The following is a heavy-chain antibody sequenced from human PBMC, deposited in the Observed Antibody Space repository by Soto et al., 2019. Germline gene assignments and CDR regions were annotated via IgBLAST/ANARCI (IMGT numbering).Heavy chain of an antibody. J-gene: IGHJ4*01. V-gene: IGHV4-38-2*02. CDR2: IYPGGTT. Sequence: KSSETLSLTCTVCGYSISSGSYWAWIRQPPGKGPEWIASIYPGGTTFYNPSLKSRITISVDTSNNQFFLKLTSVTAADTAVYYCAGVYVIVAAGSIFDYWGERTLVIVSS. D-gene: IGHD6-19*01. CDR3: AGVYVIVAAGSIFDY. CDR1: GYSISSGSY.